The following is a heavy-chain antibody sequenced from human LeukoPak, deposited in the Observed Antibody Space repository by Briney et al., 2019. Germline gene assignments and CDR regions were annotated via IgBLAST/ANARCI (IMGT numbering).Heavy chain of an antibody. V-gene: IGHV3-23*01. Sequence: GGSLRLSCAASGFIFSSYAMSWVREAPARGLEWVSSLRGNGDTFYADSVKGRFTLSRDESRNTVYHHLNELRVEDTAVYYCAKASWVSTADAVLWGQGTVVTVSS. D-gene: IGHD3-16*01. CDR1: GFIFSSYA. CDR3: AKASWVSTADAVL. CDR2: LRGNGDT. J-gene: IGHJ4*02.